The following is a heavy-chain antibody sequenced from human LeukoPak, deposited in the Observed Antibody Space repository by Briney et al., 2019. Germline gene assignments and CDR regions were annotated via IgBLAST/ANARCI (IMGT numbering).Heavy chain of an antibody. Sequence: GGSLRLSCAASGFTFSSYAMHWVRQAPGKGLEWVAVISYDGSNKYYADSVKGRFTISRDNSKNTLYLQMNSLRAEDTAVYHCARDSNIVPSVGPYYYYGMDVWAKGPRSPSP. CDR1: GFTFSSYA. J-gene: IGHJ6*02. CDR2: ISYDGSNK. CDR3: ARDSNIVPSVGPYYYYGMDV. V-gene: IGHV3-30-3*01. D-gene: IGHD2/OR15-2a*01.